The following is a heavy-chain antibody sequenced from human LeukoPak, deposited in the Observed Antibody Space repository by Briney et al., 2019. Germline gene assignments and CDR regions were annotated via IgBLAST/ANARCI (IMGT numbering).Heavy chain of an antibody. V-gene: IGHV4-59*01. CDR3: ARGSSWYAD. CDR1: GGSISSYY. J-gene: IGHJ4*02. Sequence: PSETLSLTCTVSGGSISSYYWSWIRQPPGKGLEWIGYIYDGGSTNYNSSLKSRITISVDTSKNQFSLKLNSVTAADTAVYYCARGSSWYADWGQGTLVTVSS. D-gene: IGHD6-13*01. CDR2: IYDGGST.